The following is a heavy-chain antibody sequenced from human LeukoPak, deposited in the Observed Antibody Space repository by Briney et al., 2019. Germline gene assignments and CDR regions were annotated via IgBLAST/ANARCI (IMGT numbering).Heavy chain of an antibody. CDR1: GGSISSYY. D-gene: IGHD1-26*01. V-gene: IGHV4-59*01. Sequence: SETLSLTCTVSGGSISSYYWSWIRQPPGKGLEWIGYISYSGTTNYNPSLKCRVTISVDTSKNQFSLKVSSVTAADTGVYYCAREDVTSDDDAFDIWGQGTMVTVSS. CDR2: ISYSGTT. J-gene: IGHJ3*02. CDR3: AREDVTSDDDAFDI.